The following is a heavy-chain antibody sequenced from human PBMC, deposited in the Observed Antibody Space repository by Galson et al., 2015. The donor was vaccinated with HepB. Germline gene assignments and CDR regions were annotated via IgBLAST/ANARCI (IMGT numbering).Heavy chain of an antibody. CDR3: ARRSDFMRPIDY. V-gene: IGHV3-30-3*01. D-gene: IGHD3-16*01. J-gene: IGHJ4*02. CDR1: GFTFSSYA. CDR2: ISYDGSNK. Sequence: SLRLSCAASGFTFSSYAMHWVRQAPGKGLEWVAVISYDGSNKYYADSVKGRFTISRDNSKNTLYLQMNSLRAEDTAVYYCARRSDFMRPIDYWGQGTLVTVSS.